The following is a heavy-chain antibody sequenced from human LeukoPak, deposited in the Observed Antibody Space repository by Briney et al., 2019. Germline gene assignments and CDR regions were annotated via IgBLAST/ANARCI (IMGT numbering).Heavy chain of an antibody. D-gene: IGHD3-22*01. CDR3: ARASVGSGYYYGWFDP. Sequence: SETLSLTCPVSGGSISSHYWSWIRQPPGKGLEWIGYIYYSGSTNYNPSLKSRVTISVDTSKNQFSLKLSSVTAADTAVYYCARASVGSGYYYGWFDPWGQGTLVTVSS. CDR2: IYYSGST. J-gene: IGHJ5*02. V-gene: IGHV4-59*11. CDR1: GGSISSHY.